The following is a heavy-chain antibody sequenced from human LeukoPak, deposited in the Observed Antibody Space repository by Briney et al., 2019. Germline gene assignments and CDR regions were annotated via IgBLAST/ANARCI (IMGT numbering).Heavy chain of an antibody. CDR3: ARGPDSYSADSYYAMDV. Sequence: SETLSLTCAVYGGSFSDNYWSWVRQTPGKGLEWIGEINSTGGTKYNPSLKSRLTIPVDSSQNQFSLRLNSMAAADTGVYYCARGPDSYSADSYYAMDVWGLGTTVTVPS. CDR2: INSTGGT. J-gene: IGHJ6*02. D-gene: IGHD3-10*01. CDR1: GGSFSDNY. V-gene: IGHV4-34*01.